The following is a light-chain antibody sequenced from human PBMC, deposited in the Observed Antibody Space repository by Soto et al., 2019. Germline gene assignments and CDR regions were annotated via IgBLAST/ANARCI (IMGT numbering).Light chain of an antibody. V-gene: IGKV3D-20*01. CDR2: DAS. J-gene: IGKJ4*01. CDR1: QSLSTNY. CDR3: QQYVCASS. Sequence: IVLTQSPATLSLSPGERATLYCGASQSLSTNYVAWYQQKPGLAPRLLIYDASSRGTGISDRFSGSGSGTHFALTTVIQEPEDVAGYDCQQYVCASSFGGGTKVEIK.